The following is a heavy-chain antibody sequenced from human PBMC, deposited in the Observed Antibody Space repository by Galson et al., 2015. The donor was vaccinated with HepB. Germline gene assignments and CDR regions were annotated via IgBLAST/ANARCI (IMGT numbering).Heavy chain of an antibody. D-gene: IGHD6-19*01. CDR1: GYTFTSCV. CDR2: ISGYNGHT. CDR3: ARGGTGSDY. Sequence: SVKVSCKASGYTFTSCVISWVRQAPGQGLEWLGRISGYNGHTNYAQNLQNKVTMTTDTSTSTAYLELRRLKSDDTAIYYCARGGTGSDYWGQGTLVTVSP. V-gene: IGHV1-18*04. J-gene: IGHJ4*02.